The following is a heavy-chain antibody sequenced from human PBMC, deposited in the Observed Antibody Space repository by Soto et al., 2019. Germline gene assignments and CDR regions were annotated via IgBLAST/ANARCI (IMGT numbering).Heavy chain of an antibody. Sequence: PGGSLRLSCAASGFTFSSYGMHWVRQAPGKGLEWVAVISYDGSNKYYADSVKGRFTISRDNSKNTLYLQMNSLRAEDTAVYYCAKEANDYGDYVYYYYGMDVWGQGTTVTVSS. J-gene: IGHJ6*02. CDR1: GFTFSSYG. CDR3: AKEANDYGDYVYYYYGMDV. V-gene: IGHV3-30*18. D-gene: IGHD4-17*01. CDR2: ISYDGSNK.